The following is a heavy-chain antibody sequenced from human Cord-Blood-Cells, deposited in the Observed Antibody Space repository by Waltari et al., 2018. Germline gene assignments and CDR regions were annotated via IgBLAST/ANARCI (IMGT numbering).Heavy chain of an antibody. D-gene: IGHD3-10*01. CDR1: GGSISSGGYY. V-gene: IGHV4-31*03. J-gene: IGHJ4*02. Sequence: QVQLQESGTGLVKPSQTLSLTCTVSGGSISSGGYYWSWIRQHPGKGLEWIGYIYYSGSTYYNPSLKSRVTISVDTSKNQFSLKLSSVTAADTAVYYCARDGAYYYGSGSYYNYFDYWGQGTLVTVSS. CDR3: ARDGAYYYGSGSYYNYFDY. CDR2: IYYSGST.